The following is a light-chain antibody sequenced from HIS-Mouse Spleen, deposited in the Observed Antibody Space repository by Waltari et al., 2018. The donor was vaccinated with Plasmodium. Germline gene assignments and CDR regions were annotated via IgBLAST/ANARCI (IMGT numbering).Light chain of an antibody. J-gene: IGLJ1*01. Sequence: QSALTQPRSVSGSPGQSVTISCTGTRSAVGGYTYYYWYQQHPGKAPKLMIYDVSKRPSGVPDRFSGSKSGNTASLTISGLQAEDEADYYCCSYAGSYTYVFGTGTKVTVL. CDR2: DVS. CDR1: RSAVGGYTY. CDR3: CSYAGSYTYV. V-gene: IGLV2-11*01.